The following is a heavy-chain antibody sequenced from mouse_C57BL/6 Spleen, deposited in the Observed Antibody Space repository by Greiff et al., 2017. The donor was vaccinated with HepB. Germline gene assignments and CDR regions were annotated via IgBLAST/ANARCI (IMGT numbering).Heavy chain of an antibody. J-gene: IGHJ1*03. CDR1: GYTFTSYW. D-gene: IGHD2-4*01. Sequence: VQLQQPGAELVKPGASVKLSCKASGYTFTSYWMHWVKQRPGQGLEWIGMIHPNSGSTNYNEKFKSKATLTVDKSSSTAYMQLSSLTSEDSAVYYCARGGNDYDEDWYFDVWGTGTTVTVSS. CDR2: IHPNSGST. V-gene: IGHV1-64*01. CDR3: ARGGNDYDEDWYFDV.